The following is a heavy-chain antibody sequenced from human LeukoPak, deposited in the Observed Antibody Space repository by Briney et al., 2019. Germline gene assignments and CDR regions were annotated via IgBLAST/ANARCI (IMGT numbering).Heavy chain of an antibody. J-gene: IGHJ4*02. Sequence: GGSLRLSCAASGFTFSIFWMHWVRQAPGKGLVWVSRISTDGSSTSYADSVKGRFTISRDNAKNTLYLQMNSLRAEDTAVYYCARGPAVAGLDYWGQGTLVTVSS. CDR1: GFTFSIFW. V-gene: IGHV3-74*01. D-gene: IGHD6-19*01. CDR3: ARGPAVAGLDY. CDR2: ISTDGSST.